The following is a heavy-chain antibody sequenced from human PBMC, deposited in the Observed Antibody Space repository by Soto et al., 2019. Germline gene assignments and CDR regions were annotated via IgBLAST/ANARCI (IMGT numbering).Heavy chain of an antibody. CDR2: IKQDGSER. CDR1: EFTFSSDW. CDR3: ASETSSGTSDY. Sequence: GGSLRLSCAASEFTFSSDWMSWVRQAPGKGLEWVANIKQDGSERYYVDSVKGRFTISRDNAKNSLFLQMNSLRADDTAVYYCASETSSGTSDYWGQGTLVTVSS. V-gene: IGHV3-7*03. J-gene: IGHJ4*02. D-gene: IGHD1-26*01.